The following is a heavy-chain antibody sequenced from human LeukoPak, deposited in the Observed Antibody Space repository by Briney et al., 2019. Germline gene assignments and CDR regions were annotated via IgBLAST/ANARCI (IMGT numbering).Heavy chain of an antibody. CDR3: ARVPSGKGWNYYYYGMDV. J-gene: IGHJ6*04. D-gene: IGHD1-1*01. Sequence: PGGSLRLSCATSGFIFSGYWMTWVRQAPGKGLEWVANIKQDGSEKYYVDSVKGRFTISRDNAKNSLYLQMNSLRADDTAVYYCARVPSGKGWNYYYYGMDVWGKGTTVIVSS. CDR1: GFIFSGYW. V-gene: IGHV3-7*03. CDR2: IKQDGSEK.